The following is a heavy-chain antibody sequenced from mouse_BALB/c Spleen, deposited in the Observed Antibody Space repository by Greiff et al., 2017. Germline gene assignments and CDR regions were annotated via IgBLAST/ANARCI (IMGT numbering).Heavy chain of an antibody. V-gene: IGHV5-6-4*01. CDR3: TRDGGGGYGNDWYFDV. D-gene: IGHD2-1*01. CDR1: GFTFSSYT. J-gene: IGHJ1*01. Sequence: EVQLVESGGGLVKPGGSLKLSCAASGFTFSSYTMSWVRQTPEKRLEWVATISSGGSYTYYPDSVKGRFTISRDNAKNTLYLQMSSLKSEDTAMYYCTRDGGGGYGNDWYFDVWGAGTTVTVSS. CDR2: ISSGGSYT.